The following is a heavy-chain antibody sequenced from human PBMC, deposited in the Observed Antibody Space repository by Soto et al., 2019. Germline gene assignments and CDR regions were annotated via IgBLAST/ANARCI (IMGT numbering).Heavy chain of an antibody. D-gene: IGHD6-25*01. CDR2: ISVYNGNT. V-gene: IGHV1-18*01. CDR3: AGPFSGGDLHLDV. J-gene: IGHJ6*01. CDR1: GYSVSPDG. Sequence: DSVKVSCTASGYSVSPDGITWVRQAPGQGLEWMGWISVYNGNTKYARNFRGRVTMTIDAATSTAYMELRSLRSDDTATYYCAGPFSGGDLHLDVWGQGTSVT.